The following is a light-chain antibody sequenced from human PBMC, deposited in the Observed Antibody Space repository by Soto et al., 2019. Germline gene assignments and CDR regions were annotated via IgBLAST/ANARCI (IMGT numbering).Light chain of an antibody. Sequence: VVMTQSPLSLPVTLGQPASISCSSSQSLVYSDGNIYLNWFQQRPGQSPRRLIYKVSNRDSGVPDRFSGSGSDTDFTLKISRVEADDVGVYYCMQGTHCAWTFGQATKVEIK. CDR3: MQGTHCAWT. J-gene: IGKJ1*01. CDR1: QSLVYSDGNIY. V-gene: IGKV2-30*01. CDR2: KVS.